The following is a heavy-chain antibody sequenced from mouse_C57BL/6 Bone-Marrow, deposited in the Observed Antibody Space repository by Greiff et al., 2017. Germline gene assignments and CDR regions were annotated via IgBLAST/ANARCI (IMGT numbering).Heavy chain of an antibody. J-gene: IGHJ3*01. CDR2: IWGVGST. V-gene: IGHV2-6*01. CDR1: GFSLTSYG. CDR3: ASDYYGSFAY. D-gene: IGHD1-1*02. Sequence: VQGVESGPGLVAPSQSLSITCTVSGFSLTSYGVDWVRQSPGKGLEWLGVIWGVGSTNYNSALKSRLSISKDNSKSQVCLKMNSLQTDDTAMYYCASDYYGSFAYWGQGTLVTVSA.